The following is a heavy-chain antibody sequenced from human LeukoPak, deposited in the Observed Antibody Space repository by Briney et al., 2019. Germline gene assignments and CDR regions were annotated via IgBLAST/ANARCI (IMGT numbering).Heavy chain of an antibody. CDR3: ARVGGRLGDWSPHPTDY. V-gene: IGHV1-2*02. J-gene: IGHJ4*02. CDR2: INPNSGGT. D-gene: IGHD3-16*01. Sequence: GASVKVSCKASGYTFTGYYMHWVRQAPGQGLEWMGWINPNSGGTNYAQKFQGRVTMTRDTSISTAYMELSRLRSDDTAVYYCARVGGRLGDWSPHPTDYWGQGTLVTVSS. CDR1: GYTFTGYY.